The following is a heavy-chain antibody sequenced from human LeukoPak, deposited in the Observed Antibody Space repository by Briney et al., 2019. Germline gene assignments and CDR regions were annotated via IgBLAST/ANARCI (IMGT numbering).Heavy chain of an antibody. CDR3: ARGVNWLPGSFDI. Sequence: GGSLRLSCAASGFSFRSFWMSWVRQAPGKGLEWVANIKQDGSEKHYVDSVKGRFTISRDNAKNSLYLQMNSLRAEDTAVYYCARGVNWLPGSFDIWGQGTMVTVSS. J-gene: IGHJ3*02. V-gene: IGHV3-7*01. CDR2: IKQDGSEK. CDR1: GFSFRSFW. D-gene: IGHD3-9*01.